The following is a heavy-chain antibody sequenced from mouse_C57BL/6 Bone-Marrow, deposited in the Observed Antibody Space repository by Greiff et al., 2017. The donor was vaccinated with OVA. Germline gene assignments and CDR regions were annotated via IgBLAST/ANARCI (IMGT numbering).Heavy chain of an antibody. V-gene: IGHV1-26*01. Sequence: EVQLQQSGPELVKPGASVKISCKASGYTFTDYYMNWVKQSHGKSLEWIGDINPNNGGTSYNQKFKGKATLTVDQSSSTAYMELRSLTSEDSAVYYGAGRADYWGQGTTLTVSS. CDR1: GYTFTDYY. D-gene: IGHD3-3*01. J-gene: IGHJ2*01. CDR3: AGRADY. CDR2: INPNNGGT.